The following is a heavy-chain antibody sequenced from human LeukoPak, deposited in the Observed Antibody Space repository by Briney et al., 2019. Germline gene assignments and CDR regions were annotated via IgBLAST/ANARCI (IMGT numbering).Heavy chain of an antibody. CDR2: ISSSSSYI. J-gene: IGHJ4*02. Sequence: GGSLRLSCAASGFTFSSYSMNWVRQAPGKGLEWVASISSSSSYIYYADSVKGRFTISRDNAKNSLYLQMNSLRAEDTAVYYCARVTEAPYYFDYWGQGTLVTVSS. CDR1: GFTFSSYS. V-gene: IGHV3-21*01. CDR3: ARVTEAPYYFDY.